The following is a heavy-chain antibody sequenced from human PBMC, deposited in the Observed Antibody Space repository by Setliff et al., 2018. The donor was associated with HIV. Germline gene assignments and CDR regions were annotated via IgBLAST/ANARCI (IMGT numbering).Heavy chain of an antibody. D-gene: IGHD1-1*01. Sequence: PSETLSLTCTVSGGSISSYYWGWIRQPPGKGLESIGSIYYSGSTYYKPSLKSRVTISVDTSKSQFSLKLSSVTAADTAVYYCARQGQLGSEWGQGTLVTVSS. CDR3: ARQGQLGSE. CDR2: IYYSGST. V-gene: IGHV4-39*01. CDR1: GGSISSYY. J-gene: IGHJ4*02.